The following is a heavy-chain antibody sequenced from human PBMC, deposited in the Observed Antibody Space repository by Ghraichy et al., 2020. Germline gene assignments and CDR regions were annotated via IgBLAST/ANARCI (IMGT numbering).Heavy chain of an antibody. CDR1: GGSISSSSYY. V-gene: IGHV4-39*01. CDR3: ARHRRTVTFYFDY. D-gene: IGHD4-17*01. Sequence: SETLSLTCTVSGGSISSSSYYWGWIRQPPGKGLEWIGSIYYSGSTYYNPSLKSRVTISVDTSKNQFSLKLSSVTAADTAVYYCARHRRTVTFYFDYWGQGTLVTVSS. CDR2: IYYSGST. J-gene: IGHJ4*02.